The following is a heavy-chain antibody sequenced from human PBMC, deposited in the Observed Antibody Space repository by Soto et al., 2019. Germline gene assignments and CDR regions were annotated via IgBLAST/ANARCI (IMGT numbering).Heavy chain of an antibody. CDR1: GFSFSKYP. CDR3: AKGTEGSS. CDR2: IDGSGGSK. Sequence: EVQVLASGGGLVQPGGSLRLSCEASGFSFSKYPMNWVRQAPGKGLEWVSGIDGSGGSKYYADAVKGRFTISRDNSKNTVYLQMNSLRAEDTAVYYCAKGTEGSSWGQGTRVTVSS. J-gene: IGHJ4*02. V-gene: IGHV3-23*01. D-gene: IGHD2-2*01.